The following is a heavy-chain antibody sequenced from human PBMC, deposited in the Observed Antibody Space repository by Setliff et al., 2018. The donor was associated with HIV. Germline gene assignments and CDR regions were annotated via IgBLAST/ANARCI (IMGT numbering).Heavy chain of an antibody. J-gene: IGHJ4*02. CDR2: IYHSGTT. D-gene: IGHD1-20*01. CDR3: VRQGHWYIPWYFDY. CDR1: GYAITSGFY. Sequence: SETLSLTCAVSGYAITSGFYWGWIRQPPGKGLEWIGSIYHSGTTNYNPSLKSRVTISVDTSKNQFSLKLISVTAADTAVYYCVRQGHWYIPWYFDYWGQGALVTVSS. V-gene: IGHV4-38-2*01.